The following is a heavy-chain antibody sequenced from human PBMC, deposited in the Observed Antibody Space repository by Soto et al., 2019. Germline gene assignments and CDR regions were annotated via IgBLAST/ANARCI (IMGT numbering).Heavy chain of an antibody. V-gene: IGHV3-7*01. CDR1: GFIFSSYW. Sequence: EVQLVESGGGLVQPGGSLTLSCAASGFIFSSYWMTWVRQAPGKGLEWVANIKQDGSESHYVDSVKGRFTISRDNAKNSLYLHMNSLTAEDTAVYYCAKDGYDSSNFTYTADYFQHWGQGTLVTVSS. CDR2: IKQDGSES. J-gene: IGHJ1*01. CDR3: AKDGYDSSNFTYTADYFQH. D-gene: IGHD3-22*01.